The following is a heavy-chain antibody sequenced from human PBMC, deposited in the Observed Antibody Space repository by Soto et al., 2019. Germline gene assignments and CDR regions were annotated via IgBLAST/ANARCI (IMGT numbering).Heavy chain of an antibody. J-gene: IGHJ6*02. CDR3: ARDWGSGWHYGMDV. Sequence: GGSLRLSCAASGFTFSSYSMNWVRQAPGKGLEWVSSISSSSSYIYYVDSVKGRFTISRDNAKNSLYLQMNSLRAEDTAVYYCARDWGSGWHYGMDVWGQGTTVTVSS. D-gene: IGHD6-19*01. V-gene: IGHV3-21*01. CDR1: GFTFSSYS. CDR2: ISSSSSYI.